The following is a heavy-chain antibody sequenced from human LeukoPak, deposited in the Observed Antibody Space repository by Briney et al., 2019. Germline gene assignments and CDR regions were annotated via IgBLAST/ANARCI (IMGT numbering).Heavy chain of an antibody. CDR2: ISGSGGST. CDR1: GFSITDHH. J-gene: IGHJ6*02. D-gene: IGHD5-18*01. V-gene: IGHV3-23*01. Sequence: GGSLRLSCAGAGFSITDHHMDWVRQAPGKGLEWVSAISGSGGSTYYADSVKGRFTISRDNSKNTLYLQMNSLRAEDTAVYYCAKADTAMYIYYYGMDVWGQGTTVTVSS. CDR3: AKADTAMYIYYYGMDV.